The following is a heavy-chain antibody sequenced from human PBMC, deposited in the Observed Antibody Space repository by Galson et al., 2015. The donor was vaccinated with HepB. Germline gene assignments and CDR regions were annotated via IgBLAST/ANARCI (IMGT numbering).Heavy chain of an antibody. Sequence: SLRLSCAASGFTFDDYAMHWVRQAPGKGLEWVSGISWNSGSIGYADSVKGRFTISRDNAKNPLYLQMNSLRAEDTALYYCAGGSPTVGYYYMDVWGKGTTVTVSS. CDR3: AGGSPTVGYYYMDV. J-gene: IGHJ6*03. CDR2: ISWNSGSI. CDR1: GFTFDDYA. V-gene: IGHV3-9*01. D-gene: IGHD1-26*01.